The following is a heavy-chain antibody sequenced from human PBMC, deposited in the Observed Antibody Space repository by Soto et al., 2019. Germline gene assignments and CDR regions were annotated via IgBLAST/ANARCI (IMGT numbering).Heavy chain of an antibody. CDR3: ARGLRITMVRGVRPRYYFDY. Sequence: GASVKVSCKASGYTFTIYDINWVRQATGQGLEWMGWMNPNSGNTGYAQKFQGRVTMTRNTSISTAYMELSSLRSEDTAVYYCARGLRITMVRGVRPRYYFDYWGQGTLVTVSS. D-gene: IGHD3-10*01. V-gene: IGHV1-8*01. CDR1: GYTFTIYD. CDR2: MNPNSGNT. J-gene: IGHJ4*02.